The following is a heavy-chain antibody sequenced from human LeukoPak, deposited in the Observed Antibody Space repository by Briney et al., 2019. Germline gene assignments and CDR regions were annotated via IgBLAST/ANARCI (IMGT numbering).Heavy chain of an antibody. V-gene: IGHV3-74*01. Sequence: PGGSLRLSCAASGFTFSSYWMQWVRQAPGKGLVWVSRLSPDGSSTTSADSVKGRFTIARDNAKNTLYLQMNSLRPEDTAVYYCARDVDYHVTSECFDYWGQGTLVTVSS. CDR1: GFTFSSYW. J-gene: IGHJ4*02. CDR3: ARDVDYHVTSECFDY. CDR2: LSPDGSST. D-gene: IGHD3-22*01.